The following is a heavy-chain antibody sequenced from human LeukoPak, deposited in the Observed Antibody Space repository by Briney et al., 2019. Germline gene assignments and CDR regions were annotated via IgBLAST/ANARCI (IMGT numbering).Heavy chain of an antibody. V-gene: IGHV3-23*01. J-gene: IGHJ4*02. D-gene: IGHD3-22*01. CDR2: ISGSGGST. CDR3: AKCTDDSSDGGGDY. Sequence: HSGGSLRLSCAASGFTFSSYAMSWVRQAPGKGLEWVSAISGSGGSTYYADSVKGRFTISRDNSKNTLYLQMNSLRAEDTAVYYCAKCTDDSSDGGGDYWGQGTLVTVSS. CDR1: GFTFSSYA.